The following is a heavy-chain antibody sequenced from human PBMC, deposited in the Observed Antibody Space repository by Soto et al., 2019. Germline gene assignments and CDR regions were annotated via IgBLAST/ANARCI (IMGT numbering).Heavy chain of an antibody. CDR3: AHIVTGCFT. CDR2: IYWDDDK. Sequence: QITLKESGPTLVKPTQTLTLTCTISGFSLITSGVGVGWIRQPPGKALEWLALIYWDDDKRYSPSLKSRLIITKDTSKNQVVLTMTNMDPVDTTTYYCAHIVTGCFTWGRGALVTVSS. J-gene: IGHJ5*02. CDR1: GFSLITSGVG. V-gene: IGHV2-5*02. D-gene: IGHD3-16*01.